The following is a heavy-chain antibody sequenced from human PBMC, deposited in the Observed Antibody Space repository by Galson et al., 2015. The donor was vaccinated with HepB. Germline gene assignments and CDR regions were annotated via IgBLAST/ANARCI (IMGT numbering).Heavy chain of an antibody. CDR2: ISWNSGSI. CDR1: GFTFDDYA. CDR3: ARENTQYYYYYMDV. D-gene: IGHD2/OR15-2a*01. J-gene: IGHJ6*03. Sequence: SLRLSCAASGFTFDDYAMHWVRQAPGKGLEWVSGISWNSGSIGYADSVKGRFTISRDNAKNSLYLQMNSLRAEDTALYYCARENTQYYYYYMDVWGKGTTVTVSS. V-gene: IGHV3-9*01.